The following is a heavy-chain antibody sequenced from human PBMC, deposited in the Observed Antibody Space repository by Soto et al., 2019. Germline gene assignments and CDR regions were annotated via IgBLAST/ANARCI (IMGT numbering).Heavy chain of an antibody. Sequence: PSETLSLTCTVSGGSISSGGYYWSWIRQHPGKGLEWIGYIYYSGSTYYHPSLKSRVTISVDTSKNQFSLKLSSVTAADTAVYYCTAFPSVDYGYEYSFDYWGQGTLVTVSS. CDR2: IYYSGST. J-gene: IGHJ4*02. CDR1: GGSISSGGYY. V-gene: IGHV4-31*03. D-gene: IGHD4-17*01. CDR3: TAFPSVDYGYEYSFDY.